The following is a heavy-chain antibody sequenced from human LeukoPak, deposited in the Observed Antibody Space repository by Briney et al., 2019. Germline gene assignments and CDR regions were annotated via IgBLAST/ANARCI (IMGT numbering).Heavy chain of an antibody. CDR1: GGFISSSSYY. V-gene: IGHV4-39*01. J-gene: IGHJ1*01. CDR3: ARRRYYDSTGYLE. Sequence: PSETLSLTXTISGGFISSSSYYWGWIRQPPGKGLEWIGDIYYSGSTYYNPALKSRVSMSIDTSKNQFSLELRSVAAADTALYYCARRRYYDSTGYLEWGQGTLVTVTS. D-gene: IGHD3-22*01. CDR2: IYYSGST.